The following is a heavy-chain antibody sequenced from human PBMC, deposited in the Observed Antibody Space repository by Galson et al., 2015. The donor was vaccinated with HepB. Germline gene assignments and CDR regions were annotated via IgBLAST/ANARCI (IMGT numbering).Heavy chain of an antibody. CDR3: AKEPLTPYGAYWFQPYFDY. Sequence: SLRLSCAASGFTFSSYGMHWVRQAPGKGLEWVAVIWYDASNKYYADSVKGRFTISRDNSKNTLYLQMNSLRVEDTAMYYCAKEPLTPYGAYWFQPYFDYWGQGTLVSVSS. CDR1: GFTFSSYG. V-gene: IGHV3-33*06. D-gene: IGHD4-17*01. J-gene: IGHJ4*02. CDR2: IWYDASNK.